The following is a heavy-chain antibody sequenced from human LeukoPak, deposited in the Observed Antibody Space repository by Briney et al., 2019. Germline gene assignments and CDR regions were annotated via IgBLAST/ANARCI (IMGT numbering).Heavy chain of an antibody. CDR3: AREGPRGNSQFDY. CDR1: GFAFSNYG. CDR2: IWYDGSNK. V-gene: IGHV3-33*01. J-gene: IGHJ4*02. D-gene: IGHD2/OR15-2a*01. Sequence: GGSLRLSCAASGFAFSNYGMHWVRQAPGKGLEWVALIWYDGSNKYYADSVKGRLTISRDNSKNTLYLQMNSLRAEDTAVYYCAREGPRGNSQFDYWGQGTLVTVSS.